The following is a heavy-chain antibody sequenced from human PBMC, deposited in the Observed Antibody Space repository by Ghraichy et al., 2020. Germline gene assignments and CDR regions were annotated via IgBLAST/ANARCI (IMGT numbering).Heavy chain of an antibody. CDR3: ASLNIVVVPAASYGMDV. CDR1: GGSFSSYY. CDR2: INHSGST. D-gene: IGHD2-2*01. V-gene: IGHV4-34*01. Sequence: SETLSLTCAVYGGSFSSYYWSWIRQPPGKGLEWIGEINHSGSTNYNPSLKSRVTISVDTSKNQFSLRLSSVTAADTAVYYCASLNIVVVPAASYGMDVWGKGTTVTVSS. J-gene: IGHJ6*04.